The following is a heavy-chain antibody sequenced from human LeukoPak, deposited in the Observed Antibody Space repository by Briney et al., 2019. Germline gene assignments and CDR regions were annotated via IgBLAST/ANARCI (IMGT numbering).Heavy chain of an antibody. CDR2: IYHSGST. D-gene: IGHD3-10*01. V-gene: IGHV4-38-2*02. CDR1: GYSISSGYY. CDR3: ARGPRYLITNYYYYMDV. Sequence: PSETLSLTCTVSGYSISSGYYWGWIRQPPGKGLEWIGSIYHSGSTYYNPSLKSRVTISVDTSKNQFSLKLSSVTAADTAVYYCARGPRYLITNYYYYMDVWGKGTTVTVSS. J-gene: IGHJ6*03.